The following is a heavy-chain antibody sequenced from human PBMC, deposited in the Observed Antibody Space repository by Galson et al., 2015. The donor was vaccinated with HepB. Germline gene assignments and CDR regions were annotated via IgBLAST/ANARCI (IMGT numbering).Heavy chain of an antibody. J-gene: IGHJ4*02. CDR1: GFTFSSYS. CDR2: ISSSSSTI. V-gene: IGHV3-48*02. CDR3: ASTEELGYFDWLLDY. Sequence: SLRLSCAASGFTFSSYSMNWVRQAPGKGLEWVSYISSSSSTIYYADSVKGRFTISRDNAKNSLYLQMNSLRDEDTAVYYCASTEELGYFDWLLDYWGQGTLVTVSS. D-gene: IGHD3-9*01.